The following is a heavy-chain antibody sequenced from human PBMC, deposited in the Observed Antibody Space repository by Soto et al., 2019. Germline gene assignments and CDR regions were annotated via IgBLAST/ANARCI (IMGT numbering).Heavy chain of an antibody. CDR2: ISAYNGNT. V-gene: IGHV1-18*01. CDR3: ARDSPPPRE. J-gene: IGHJ4*02. Sequence: QVQLVQSGAEVKKPGASVKVSCKASGYTFTSYHITWVRQAPGQGLEWMGWISAYNGNTNYAQKLQGRVTMTTDTTTSKTYMEPRSLRTDDTAVDYCARDSPPPREWGQGTLVTVSS. CDR1: GYTFTSYH.